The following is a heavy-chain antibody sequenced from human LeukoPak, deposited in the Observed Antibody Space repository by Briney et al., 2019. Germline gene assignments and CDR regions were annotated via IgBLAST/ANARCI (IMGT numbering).Heavy chain of an antibody. J-gene: IGHJ4*02. CDR2: INWNGGRT. D-gene: IGHD3-3*01. V-gene: IGHV3-20*04. Sequence: GGSLRLSCAASGFTFHDYDMSWVRQAPGKGLEWVSGINWNGGRTVYADSVKGRFTISRDNAKNSLYLQMNNLRAEDTALYYCARDLRITIFGVLTRVFDYWGQGTLVTVSS. CDR3: ARDLRITIFGVLTRVFDY. CDR1: GFTFHDYD.